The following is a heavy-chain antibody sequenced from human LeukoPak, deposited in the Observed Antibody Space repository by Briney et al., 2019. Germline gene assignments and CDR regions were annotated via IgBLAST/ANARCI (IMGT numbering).Heavy chain of an antibody. V-gene: IGHV1-69*04. CDR2: IIPILGIA. CDR3: ARRDATYDSSGYYPFDY. Sequence: ASVKVSCKASGYTFTSYGISWVRQAPGQGLEWMGRIIPILGIANYAQKFQGRVTITADKSTSTAYMELSSLRSEDTAVYYCARRDATYDSSGYYPFDYWGQGTLVTVSS. J-gene: IGHJ4*02. CDR1: GYTFTSYG. D-gene: IGHD3-22*01.